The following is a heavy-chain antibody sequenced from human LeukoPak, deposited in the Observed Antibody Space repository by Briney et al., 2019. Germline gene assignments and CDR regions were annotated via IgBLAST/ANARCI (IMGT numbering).Heavy chain of an antibody. CDR3: ARQGVQLWGDY. CDR1: GYMFTGYF. D-gene: IGHD5-18*01. V-gene: IGHV1-18*04. CDR2: ISAYNGNT. Sequence: ASVKVSCKASGYMFTGYFMHWVRQAPGQGLEWMGWISAYNGNTNYAQKLQGRVTMTTDTSTSTAYMELRSLRSDDTAVYYCARQGVQLWGDYWGQGTLVTVSS. J-gene: IGHJ4*02.